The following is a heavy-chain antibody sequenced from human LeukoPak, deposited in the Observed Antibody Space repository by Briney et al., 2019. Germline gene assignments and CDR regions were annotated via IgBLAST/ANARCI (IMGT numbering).Heavy chain of an antibody. CDR3: ARDRYDHDSSGYYEF. D-gene: IGHD3-22*01. J-gene: IGHJ4*02. CDR2: IYESGST. CDR1: GGSLSGYS. V-gene: IGHV4-59*01. Sequence: SETLSLTCTVSGGSLSGYSWSWIRQPPGKKLEWIGYIYESGSTDYNPSLRSRVTISRDTSKNQVSLKLTSVTTADTAVYYCARDRYDHDSSGYYEFWGQGTLVTVSS.